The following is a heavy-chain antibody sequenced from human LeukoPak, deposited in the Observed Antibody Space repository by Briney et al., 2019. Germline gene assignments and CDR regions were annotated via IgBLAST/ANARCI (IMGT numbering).Heavy chain of an antibody. J-gene: IGHJ6*03. CDR2: ISFSGSTI. Sequence: GGSLRLSCAASGFTFSDYYMSWIRQAPGKGLEWVSYISFSGSTIYYADSVKGRFTISRDNAKNSLYLNSLRAEDTAIYYCAKNGDRGAYCSGGSCYPYYYYYMDVWGKGTTVTISS. CDR1: GFTFSDYY. D-gene: IGHD2-15*01. CDR3: AKNGDRGAYCSGGSCYPYYYYYMDV. V-gene: IGHV3-11*01.